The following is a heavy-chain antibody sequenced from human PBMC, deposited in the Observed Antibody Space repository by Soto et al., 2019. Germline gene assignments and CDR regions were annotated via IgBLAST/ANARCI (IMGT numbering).Heavy chain of an antibody. CDR1: GGSVSSDNYY. CDR3: ARELRYHTLDY. CDR2: IYYSGST. Sequence: QVQLQESGPGLVKPSETLSLTCTVSGGSVSSDNYYWSWIRQPPGKGLEWIGYIYYSGSTNYNPSLQIRFTTSVDTSKTRFSRKLSSVTAADTAVYYCARELRYHTLDYWGPGTLVTVSS. J-gene: IGHJ4*02. D-gene: IGHD4-17*01. V-gene: IGHV4-61*01.